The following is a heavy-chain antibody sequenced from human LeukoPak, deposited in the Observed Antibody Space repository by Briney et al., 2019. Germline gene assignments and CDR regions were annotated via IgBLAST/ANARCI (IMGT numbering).Heavy chain of an antibody. V-gene: IGHV4-39*01. D-gene: IGHD3-3*01. Sequence: SETLSLTCTVSGGSISSSSYYWGWIRQPPGKGLEWIGSIYYSGSTYYNPSLKSRVTISVDTSKNQFSLKLSSVTAADTAVYYCASRSIFGVVTTDAFDIWGQGTMVTVSS. CDR2: IYYSGST. CDR3: ASRSIFGVVTTDAFDI. CDR1: GGSISSSSYY. J-gene: IGHJ3*02.